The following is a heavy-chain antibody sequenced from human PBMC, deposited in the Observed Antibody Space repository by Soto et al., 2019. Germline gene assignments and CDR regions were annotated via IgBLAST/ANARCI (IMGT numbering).Heavy chain of an antibody. D-gene: IGHD3-9*01. V-gene: IGHV3-53*01. CDR1: GFTVSSNY. CDR3: AHFDWFIDY. CDR2: IWCDGGST. Sequence: GGSLRLSCAASGFTVSSNYMSWVRQAPGKGLEWVAVIWCDGGSTYYADSVKGRFTISRDNSKNTLYLQMNSLRAEDTAVYYCAHFDWFIDYWGQGTLVTVSS. J-gene: IGHJ4*02.